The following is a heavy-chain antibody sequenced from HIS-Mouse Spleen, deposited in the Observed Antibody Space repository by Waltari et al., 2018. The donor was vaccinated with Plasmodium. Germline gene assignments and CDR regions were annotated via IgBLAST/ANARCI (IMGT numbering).Heavy chain of an antibody. CDR2: IADDGSNK. CDR1: GFTFSRYG. V-gene: IGHV3-30*18. CDR3: AKGSFIGSGYDPRAFDI. D-gene: IGHD5-12*01. Sequence: QVQLVESGGGVVQPGGSLRLSCAASGFTFSRYGLQWARRAPGKGLEWVAVIADDGSNKYYADSVKGRFTISRDNSKNTLYLQMNSLRAEDTAVYYCAKGSFIGSGYDPRAFDIWGQGTMVTVSS. J-gene: IGHJ3*02.